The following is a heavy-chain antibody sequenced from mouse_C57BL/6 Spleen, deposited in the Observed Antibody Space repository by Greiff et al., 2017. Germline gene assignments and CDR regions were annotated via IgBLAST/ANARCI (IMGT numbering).Heavy chain of an antibody. CDR2: IDPSDSYT. CDR1: GYTFTSYW. Sequence: QVQLQQPGAELVMPGASVKLSCKASGYTFTSYWMHWVKQRPGQGLEWIGEIDPSDSYTNYNQKFKGKSTLTVDKSSSTAYMQLSSLTSEDSAVYYCASLGTTTVVAKEDYWGQGTTLTVSA. D-gene: IGHD1-1*01. J-gene: IGHJ2*01. CDR3: ASLGTTTVVAKEDY. V-gene: IGHV1-69*01.